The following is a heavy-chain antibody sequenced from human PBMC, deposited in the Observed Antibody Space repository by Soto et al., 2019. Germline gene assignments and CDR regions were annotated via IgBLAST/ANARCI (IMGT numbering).Heavy chain of an antibody. D-gene: IGHD3-10*01. J-gene: IGHJ4*02. V-gene: IGHV1-18*01. Sequence: QVQLVQSGAEVKKPGASVKVSCKASGYTFTSYGISWVRQAPGQGLEWMGWISAYNGNTNYAQKLQGRVTMTTDTSTSTAYMELRSLRSDDTAVYYCARDPPITMVRGVIGADYWGQGTLVTVSS. CDR1: GYTFTSYG. CDR3: ARDPPITMVRGVIGADY. CDR2: ISAYNGNT.